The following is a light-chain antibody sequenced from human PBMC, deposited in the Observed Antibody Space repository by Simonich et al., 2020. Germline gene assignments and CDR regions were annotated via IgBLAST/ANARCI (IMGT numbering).Light chain of an antibody. J-gene: IGLJ3*02. V-gene: IGLV2-14*01. CDR3: SSYTSSSTLV. Sequence: QSALTQPASVSGSPGQSITISCTGTSSDVGCYNYVSWYQQHPGKAPKLMIYDVSKRPSGVSYRFSGSKSGNTASLTISGLQAEDEADYYCSSYTSSSTLVFGGGTKLTVL. CDR2: DVS. CDR1: SSDVGCYNY.